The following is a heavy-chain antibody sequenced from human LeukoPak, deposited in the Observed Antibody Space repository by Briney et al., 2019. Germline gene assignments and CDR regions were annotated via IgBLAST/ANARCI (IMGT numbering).Heavy chain of an antibody. CDR3: ARSAVYYYYYMDV. CDR2: IKQDGSEK. V-gene: IGHV3-7*01. D-gene: IGHD2-15*01. J-gene: IGHJ6*03. Sequence: GGSLRLSCAASGFTFSSYWMSWVRQAPGKGLEWVANIKQDGSEKYYVDSVKGRFTISRDNAKNSLYLQVNSLRAEDTAVYYCARSAVYYYYYMDVWGKGTTVTVSS. CDR1: GFTFSSYW.